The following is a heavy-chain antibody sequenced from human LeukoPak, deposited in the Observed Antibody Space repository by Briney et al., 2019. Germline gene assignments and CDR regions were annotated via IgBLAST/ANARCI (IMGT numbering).Heavy chain of an antibody. Sequence: GGSLRLSCAASGFIFNNFAMSWVREAPGKGLEWVSGVNDNGATINYADSVKGRFTISRDNSKNTLYLQMNSLRAEDTAIYYCAKEGYYYGSGDAFDIWGQGTMVTVSS. CDR3: AKEGYYYGSGDAFDI. CDR2: VNDNGATI. CDR1: GFIFNNFA. V-gene: IGHV3-23*01. J-gene: IGHJ3*02. D-gene: IGHD3-22*01.